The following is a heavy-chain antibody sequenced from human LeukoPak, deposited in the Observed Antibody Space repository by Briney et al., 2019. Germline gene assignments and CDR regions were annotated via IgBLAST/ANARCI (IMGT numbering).Heavy chain of an antibody. D-gene: IGHD3-22*01. CDR1: RFTFSSYA. Sequence: PGGSLRLSCAASRFTFSSYAMSWVRQAPGKGLEWVAVISYDGSNKYYADSVKGRFTISRDNSKNTLYLQMNSLRAEDTAVYYCARDRDSSGYYGRYFDYWGQGTLVTVSS. CDR3: ARDRDSSGYYGRYFDY. J-gene: IGHJ4*02. V-gene: IGHV3-30*04. CDR2: ISYDGSNK.